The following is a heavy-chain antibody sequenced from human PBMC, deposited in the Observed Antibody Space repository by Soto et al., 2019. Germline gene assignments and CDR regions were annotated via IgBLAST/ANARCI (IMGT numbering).Heavy chain of an antibody. V-gene: IGHV2-5*02. CDR3: AHSPYYYDSSGPFFDY. D-gene: IGHD3-22*01. Sequence: LRLSCAASGFSLSTSGVGVGWIRQPPGKALEWLALIYWDDDKRYSPSLKSRLTVTKDTSKNQVVLTMTNMDPVDTATYYCAHSPYYYDSSGPFFDYWGQGTLVTVSS. CDR1: GFSLSTSGVG. CDR2: IYWDDDK. J-gene: IGHJ4*02.